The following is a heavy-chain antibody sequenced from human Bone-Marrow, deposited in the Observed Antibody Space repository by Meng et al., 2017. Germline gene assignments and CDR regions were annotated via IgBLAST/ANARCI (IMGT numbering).Heavy chain of an antibody. CDR3: ARASLRYFDWLSGFDY. CDR2: ISGGNT. V-gene: IGHV3-38-3*01. Sequence: GGSLRLSCAASGFTVSSNEMSWVRQAPGKDLEWVSSISGGNTYYADSRKGRFTISRDNSKNTLYLQMNSLRAEDTAVYYCARASLRYFDWLSGFDYWGQGTLVTVSS. J-gene: IGHJ4*02. CDR1: GFTVSSNE. D-gene: IGHD3-9*01.